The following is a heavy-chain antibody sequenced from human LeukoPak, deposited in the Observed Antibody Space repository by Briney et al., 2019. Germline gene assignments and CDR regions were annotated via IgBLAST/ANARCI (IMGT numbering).Heavy chain of an antibody. V-gene: IGHV1-2*06. CDR1: GYIFTVYH. CDR3: ARDLSSTPYWEFDY. Sequence: ASVKVSCKATGYIFTVYHIHWVRQAPGQEPEWMGRITPDSGDTNYALQFQGRVTMTRDTSINTAYMDLSRLTSDDTAVYYCARDLSSTPYWEFDYWGQGTLVTVSS. D-gene: IGHD1-26*01. J-gene: IGHJ4*02. CDR2: ITPDSGDT.